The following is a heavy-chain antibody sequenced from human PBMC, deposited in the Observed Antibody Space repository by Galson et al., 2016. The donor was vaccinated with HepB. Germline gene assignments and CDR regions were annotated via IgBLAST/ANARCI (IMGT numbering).Heavy chain of an antibody. CDR2: ISYDGSNK. D-gene: IGHD3-16*02. CDR3: AKNGRLRLGELSF. CDR1: GFTFSSYG. Sequence: SLRLSCAASGFTFSSYGMHWVRQAPGKGLGWVALISYDGSNKFYADSVKGRFTISRDNSKNTLFLQMNSLRAEDTAVYYCAKNGRLRLGELSFWGQGNLITVSS. V-gene: IGHV3-30*18. J-gene: IGHJ4*02.